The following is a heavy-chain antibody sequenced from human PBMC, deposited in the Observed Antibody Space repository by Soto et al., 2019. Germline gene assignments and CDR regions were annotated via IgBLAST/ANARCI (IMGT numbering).Heavy chain of an antibody. CDR2: IYYSGST. Sequence: KSSETLSLTCAVSGYSISSSNWWGWIRQPPGKGLEWIGYIYYSGSTYYNPSLKSRVTMSVDTSKNQFSLKLSSVTAVDTAVYYCARVAVAGNYFDYWGQGTLVTVSS. CDR3: ARVAVAGNYFDY. CDR1: GYSISSSNW. V-gene: IGHV4-28*03. D-gene: IGHD6-19*01. J-gene: IGHJ4*02.